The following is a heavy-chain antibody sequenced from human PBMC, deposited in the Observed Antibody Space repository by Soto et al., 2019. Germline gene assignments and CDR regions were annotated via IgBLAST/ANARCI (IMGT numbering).Heavy chain of an antibody. CDR1: GYTFTSYG. CDR2: ISAYYGNT. Sequence: QVQLVQSGAEVKKPGASVKVSCKASGYTFTSYGISWVRQAPGQGLEWMGWISAYYGNTNYAQKLQGRVTMTTDTSSSTAYMELRSLRSDDTAVYYCARDAAQTVAGKNWFDPWGQGTLVTVSS. V-gene: IGHV1-18*04. CDR3: ARDAAQTVAGKNWFDP. J-gene: IGHJ5*02. D-gene: IGHD6-19*01.